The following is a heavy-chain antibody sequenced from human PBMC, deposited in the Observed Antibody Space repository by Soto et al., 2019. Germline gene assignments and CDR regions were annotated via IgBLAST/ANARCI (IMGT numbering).Heavy chain of an antibody. V-gene: IGHV1-69*12. CDR2: IIPIFGTA. Sequence: QVQLVQSGAEVKKPGSSVKVSCKASGGTFSSYAISWVRQAPGQGLEWMGGIIPIFGTANYAQKFQGRVTITADESTSTAYMELSSLRSEDTAGYYCARDLVAAAGTSYYGMDVWGQGPTVTVSS. D-gene: IGHD6-13*01. CDR1: GGTFSSYA. J-gene: IGHJ6*02. CDR3: ARDLVAAAGTSYYGMDV.